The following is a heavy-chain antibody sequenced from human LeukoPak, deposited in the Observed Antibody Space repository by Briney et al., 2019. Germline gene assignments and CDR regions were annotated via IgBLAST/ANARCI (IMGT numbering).Heavy chain of an antibody. CDR3: ARGRGWRFDY. J-gene: IGHJ4*02. CDR1: GDTFISYD. Sequence: ASVKVSCKASGDTFISYDSNCGRQATGQGPEWMGWMKPYSGNTGYAHKFQGRFTITRNTSISTAYMELSSLRSEHTAVYYCARGRGWRFDYWGQGSLVTVS. D-gene: IGHD6-19*01. V-gene: IGHV1-8*03. CDR2: MKPYSGNT.